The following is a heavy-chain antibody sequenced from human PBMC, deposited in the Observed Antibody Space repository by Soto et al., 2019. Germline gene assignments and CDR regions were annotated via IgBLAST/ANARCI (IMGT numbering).Heavy chain of an antibody. J-gene: IGHJ4*02. Sequence: EVQLLESGGGLVQPGRSLRLSCAASGFTFSNYAMSWVRQAPGSGLEWVSNIRGSGGSTYYADSVKGRFIISRDSSSNTLFLQMNSLRLEDSAVYYCARRGIPVAREGFDCWGQGTLVTVFS. CDR3: ARRGIPVAREGFDC. D-gene: IGHD3-10*01. CDR2: IRGSGGST. CDR1: GFTFSNYA. V-gene: IGHV3-23*01.